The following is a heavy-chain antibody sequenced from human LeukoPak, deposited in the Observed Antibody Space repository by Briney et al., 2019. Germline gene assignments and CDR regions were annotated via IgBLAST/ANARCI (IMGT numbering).Heavy chain of an antibody. Sequence: ALVKVSCKVSGYTLTELSMHWVRQAPGKGLEWMGGFDPEDGETIYAQKFQGRVTMTEDTSTDTAYMELSSLRSEDTAVYYCATRKGYDILTGRFNFDYWGQGTLVTVSS. CDR1: GYTLTELS. CDR3: ATRKGYDILTGRFNFDY. CDR2: FDPEDGET. V-gene: IGHV1-24*01. D-gene: IGHD3-9*01. J-gene: IGHJ4*02.